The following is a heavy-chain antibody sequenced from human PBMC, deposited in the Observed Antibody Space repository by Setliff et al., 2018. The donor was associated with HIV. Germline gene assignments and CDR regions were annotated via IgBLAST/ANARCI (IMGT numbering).Heavy chain of an antibody. CDR2: IVPIFGTP. J-gene: IGHJ6*02. Sequence: GASVKVSCKASGYTFTKYGASWVRQAPGQGLEWMGGIVPIFGTPNYAQKFKGRLTITADESTSTVYMELSSLRSEDTAVYFCARDSRDIVVVIAPEPEPYYYYGMDVWGEGTTVTV. D-gene: IGHD2-15*01. CDR3: ARDSRDIVVVIAPEPEPYYYYGMDV. CDR1: GYTFTKYG. V-gene: IGHV1-69*13.